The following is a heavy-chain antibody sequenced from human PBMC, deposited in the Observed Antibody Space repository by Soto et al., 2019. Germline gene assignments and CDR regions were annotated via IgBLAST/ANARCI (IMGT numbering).Heavy chain of an antibody. J-gene: IGHJ6*02. Sequence: SETLSLTCTVSGGSISSGGYYWSWIRQRPGKGLEWIGYIYYSGSTYYNPSLKSRVTISVDTSKNQFSLKLSSVTAADTAVYYCASGIVVVAADQRRGMDVWGQGTTVTVSS. CDR1: GGSISSGGYY. V-gene: IGHV4-31*03. CDR3: ASGIVVVAADQRRGMDV. CDR2: IYYSGST. D-gene: IGHD2-15*01.